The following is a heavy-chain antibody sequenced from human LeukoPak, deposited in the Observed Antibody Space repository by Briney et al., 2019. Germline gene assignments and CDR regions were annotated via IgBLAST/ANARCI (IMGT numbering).Heavy chain of an antibody. CDR3: ARGGPRGEVRGVTPRRSHPNWFDP. V-gene: IGHV4-39*07. D-gene: IGHD3-10*01. J-gene: IGHJ5*02. Sequence: SETLSLTCTVSGGSISSSSYYWGWIRQPPGKGLEWIGSIYYSGSTYYNPSLKSRVTISVDTSKNQFSLKLSSVTAADTAVYYCARGGPRGEVRGVTPRRSHPNWFDPWGQGTLVTVSS. CDR2: IYYSGST. CDR1: GGSISSSSYY.